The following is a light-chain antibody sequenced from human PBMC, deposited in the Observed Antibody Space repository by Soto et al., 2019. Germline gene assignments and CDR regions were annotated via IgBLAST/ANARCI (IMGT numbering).Light chain of an antibody. CDR2: GAS. CDR3: QQYGFSPGS. V-gene: IGKV3-20*01. Sequence: EIVFTQSPSTLSLSPGERTTLSCRASQSVSSNFLDWYQQKPGQAPRLLIYGASSRATGIPARFSGSGSGTDFTLTISRLEPGDFALYYCQQYGFSPGSFGQGTKVDIK. J-gene: IGKJ1*01. CDR1: QSVSSNF.